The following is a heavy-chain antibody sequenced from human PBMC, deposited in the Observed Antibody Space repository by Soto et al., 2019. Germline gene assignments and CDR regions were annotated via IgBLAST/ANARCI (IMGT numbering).Heavy chain of an antibody. CDR2: IYYSGST. CDR1: GGSISSSSYY. CDR3: ERRSYYDSSVYYYYYYGMDV. Sequence: SETLSLTCTVSGGSISSSSYYWGWIRQPPGKGLEWIGSIYYSGSTYYNPSLKSRVTISVDTSKNQFSLKLSSVTAADTAVYYCERRSYYDSSVYYYYYYGMDVWGQGTTVTVSS. D-gene: IGHD3-22*01. V-gene: IGHV4-39*01. J-gene: IGHJ6*02.